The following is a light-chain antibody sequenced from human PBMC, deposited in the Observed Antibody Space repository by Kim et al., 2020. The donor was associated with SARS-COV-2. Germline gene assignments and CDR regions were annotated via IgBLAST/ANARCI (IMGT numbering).Light chain of an antibody. J-gene: IGLJ3*02. CDR3: QSYDSPNWV. V-gene: IGLV1-40*01. Sequence: QLVLTQPPSVSGAPGQRVTISCTGSSSNIGAGYDVHWYQQLPGTAPKLLIYGNNNRPSGVPDRFSGSKSGTSASLAITGLQAEDEADYYCQSYDSPNWVFGGGTQLTVL. CDR1: SSNIGAGYD. CDR2: GNN.